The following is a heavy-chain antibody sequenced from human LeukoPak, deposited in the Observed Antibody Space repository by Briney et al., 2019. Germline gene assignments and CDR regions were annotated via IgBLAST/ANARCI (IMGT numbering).Heavy chain of an antibody. J-gene: IGHJ6*02. CDR1: GYTFTSYG. CDR3: AREPYYYGMDV. V-gene: IGHV1-18*04. Sequence: ASVKVSCKASGYTFTSYGISWVRQAPGQGLEWMGWINPYNGNTNYAQNLPGRVTMTTDTSTSTAYMELRSLRSDDTAVYYCAREPYYYGMDVWGQGTTVTVSS. CDR2: INPYNGNT.